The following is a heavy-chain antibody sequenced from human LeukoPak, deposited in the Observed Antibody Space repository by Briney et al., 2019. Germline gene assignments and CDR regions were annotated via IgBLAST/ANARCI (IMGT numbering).Heavy chain of an antibody. CDR3: ARGGFWSGLTEIGGFDY. V-gene: IGHV4-59*01. Sequence: SETLSLTCTVSGGPISSYYWSWIRQPPGKGLEWSGYIYYSGSTNYNPSLNSRVTISVDTSKNQFSLKLSSVTAADTAVYYCARGGFWSGLTEIGGFDYWGQGPLVPVSS. J-gene: IGHJ4*02. CDR2: IYYSGST. D-gene: IGHD3-3*01. CDR1: GGPISSYY.